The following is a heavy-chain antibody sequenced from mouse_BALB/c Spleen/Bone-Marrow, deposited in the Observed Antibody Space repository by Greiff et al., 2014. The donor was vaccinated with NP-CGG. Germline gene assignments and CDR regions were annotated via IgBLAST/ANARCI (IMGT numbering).Heavy chain of an antibody. D-gene: IGHD1-1*01. CDR2: IWGGGNT. Sequence: VQVVESGPGQVAPSQSLSITCTVSGFSLSRYNVHWVRRPPGKGLEWLGVIWGGGNTDYNSGLKSRLNISKDNSKSQVFLKLNSLQTDDTAMYYCARFITTGTMDYWGQGTSVTVSS. CDR1: GFSLSRYN. V-gene: IGHV2-6-4*01. J-gene: IGHJ4*01. CDR3: ARFITTGTMDY.